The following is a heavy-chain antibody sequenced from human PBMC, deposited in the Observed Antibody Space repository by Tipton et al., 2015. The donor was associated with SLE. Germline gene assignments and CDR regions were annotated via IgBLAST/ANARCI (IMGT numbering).Heavy chain of an antibody. CDR2: IFTSGAT. J-gene: IGHJ3*02. Sequence: LRLSCTVSGGSITNTNYYWSWIRQPAGKELEWIGHIFTSGATNYNPSLKSRVTISAVTSKNQFSLRVSSVTAADTAVYYCARAGTGTALGTFDIWVPGTMVTVSS. D-gene: IGHD1-14*01. V-gene: IGHV4-61*09. CDR3: ARAGTGTALGTFDI. CDR1: GGSITNTNYY.